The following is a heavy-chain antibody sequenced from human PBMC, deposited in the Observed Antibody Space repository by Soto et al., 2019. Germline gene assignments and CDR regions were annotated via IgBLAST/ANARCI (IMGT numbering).Heavy chain of an antibody. J-gene: IGHJ1*01. Sequence: EVQLLESGGGLVQPGGSLRLSCAASGFTFSSYAMSWVRQAPGKGLEWVSAISGSGGSTYYADSVKGRFTISRDNSKNTLYLQVNSLRAEDTAVYYCAKSRKGWELLRIHFQHWGQGTLVTVSS. CDR3: AKSRKGWELLRIHFQH. D-gene: IGHD1-26*01. CDR2: ISGSGGST. CDR1: GFTFSSYA. V-gene: IGHV3-23*01.